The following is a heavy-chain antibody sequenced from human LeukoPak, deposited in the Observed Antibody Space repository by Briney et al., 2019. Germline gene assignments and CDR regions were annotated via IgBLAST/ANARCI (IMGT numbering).Heavy chain of an antibody. V-gene: IGHV1-18*04. CDR2: ISAYNGNT. D-gene: IGHD3-10*01. CDR1: GYTFTSYG. Sequence: ASVKVSCKASGYTFTSYGISWVRQAAGQGLEWMGWISAYNGNTNYAQKLQGRVTMTTDTSTSTAYMELRSLRSDDTAVYYCARGSRYGSGSYYNNFDYWGQGTLVTVSS. CDR3: ARGSRYGSGSYYNNFDY. J-gene: IGHJ4*02.